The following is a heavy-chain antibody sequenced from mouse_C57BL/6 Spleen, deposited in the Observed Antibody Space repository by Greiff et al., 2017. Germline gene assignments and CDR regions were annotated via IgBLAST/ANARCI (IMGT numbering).Heavy chain of an antibody. V-gene: IGHV2-9-1*01. J-gene: IGHJ4*01. CDR3: ARGITTVVAVYYYAMDY. Sequence: VMLVESGPGLVAPSQSLSITCTVSGFSLTSYAISWVRQPPGKGLEWLGVIWTGGGTNYNSALKSRLSISKDNSKSQVFLKMNSLQTDDTARYYCARGITTVVAVYYYAMDYWGQGTSVTVSS. CDR2: IWTGGGT. D-gene: IGHD1-1*01. CDR1: GFSLTSYA.